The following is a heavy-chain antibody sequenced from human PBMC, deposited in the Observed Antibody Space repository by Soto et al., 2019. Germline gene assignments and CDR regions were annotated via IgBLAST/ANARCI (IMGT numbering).Heavy chain of an antibody. V-gene: IGHV1-46*01. D-gene: IGHD1-1*01. CDR1: GYIFIHHY. CDR2: INPTGDKL. Sequence: QVQLVQSGAEVKRPGASVKLSCKTSGYIFIHHYIHWVRQAPGQGLEWMGIINPTGDKLDYPRKFXXRRTLTTDTSTSTVYMELSSLRSEDTAIYYCARDNNRPLDYWGPGTLVTVSS. J-gene: IGHJ4*02. CDR3: ARDNNRPLDY.